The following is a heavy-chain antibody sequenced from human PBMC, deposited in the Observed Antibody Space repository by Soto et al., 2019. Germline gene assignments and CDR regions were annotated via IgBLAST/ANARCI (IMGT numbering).Heavy chain of an antibody. J-gene: IGHJ4*02. D-gene: IGHD2-2*01. CDR3: ARDIIADIVVVPAAEDPFDY. CDR1: GFTFSSYS. Sequence: GGSLRLSCAASGFTFSSYSMNWVRQAPGKGLEWVSSISSSSSYIYYADSVKGRFTISRDNAKNSLYLQMNSLRAEDTAVYYCARDIIADIVVVPAAEDPFDYWGQGTLVTVSS. V-gene: IGHV3-21*01. CDR2: ISSSSSYI.